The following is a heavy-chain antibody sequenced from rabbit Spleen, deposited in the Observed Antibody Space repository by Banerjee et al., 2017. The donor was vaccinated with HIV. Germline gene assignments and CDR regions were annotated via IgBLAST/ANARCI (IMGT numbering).Heavy chain of an antibody. CDR2: INAATGRP. CDR3: ARDLVGVIGWNFYL. Sequence: QEKLVESGGDLVKPGASLTLTCKASGFSFGDRDVMCWVRQAPGKGLEWIACINAATGRPVYATWAKGRFTISRTSSTTVTLQMTSLTAADRAAYFCARDLVGVIGWNFYLWGPGTLVT. V-gene: IGHV1S45*01. CDR1: GFSFGDRDV. D-gene: IGHD1-1*01. J-gene: IGHJ4*01.